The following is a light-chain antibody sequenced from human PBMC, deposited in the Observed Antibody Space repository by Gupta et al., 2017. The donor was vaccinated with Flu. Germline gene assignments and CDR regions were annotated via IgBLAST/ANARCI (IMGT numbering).Light chain of an antibody. CDR2: SNY. V-gene: IGLV1-44*01. J-gene: IGLJ3*02. CDR3: AAWDDNLNGPV. Sequence: QSVLTQPPSASGTPGQRVTISCSGSSSNIGTNTVNWFQQLPGTAPKLLIYSNYQRPSGVPDRFSGSKSGTSASLAISGLQSEDEAEYYCAAWDDNLNGPVFGGGTKLTVL. CDR1: SSNIGTNT.